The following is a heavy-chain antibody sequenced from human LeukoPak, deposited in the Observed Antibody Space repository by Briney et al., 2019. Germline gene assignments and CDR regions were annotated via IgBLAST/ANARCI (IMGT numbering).Heavy chain of an antibody. D-gene: IGHD4-11*01. J-gene: IGHJ4*02. CDR1: GDSVSSNSVT. V-gene: IGHV6-1*01. CDR3: AREFYSGMPFDY. Sequence: SQTLSLTCAISGDSVSSNSVTWNWIRQSPSRGLEWLGRTYYRSKLLNDYAVSVKSRITINPDTSKNQFSLQLNSVTPEDTALYYCAREFYSGMPFDYWAQGTLVTVSS. CDR2: TYYRSKLLN.